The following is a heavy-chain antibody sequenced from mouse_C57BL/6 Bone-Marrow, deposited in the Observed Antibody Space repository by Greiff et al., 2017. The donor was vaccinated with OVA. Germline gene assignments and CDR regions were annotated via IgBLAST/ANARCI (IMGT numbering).Heavy chain of an antibody. Sequence: VQLQQSGPELVKPGASVKISCKASGYTFTDYYINWVKQRPGQGLEWIGWIYTGSGNTKYNEKFKGKATLTVDTSSSTAYMQLSSLTSEDSAVYFCARGDWDYFDYWGQGTTLTVSS. V-gene: IGHV1-84*01. CDR2: IYTGSGNT. J-gene: IGHJ2*01. D-gene: IGHD4-1*01. CDR1: GYTFTDYY. CDR3: ARGDWDYFDY.